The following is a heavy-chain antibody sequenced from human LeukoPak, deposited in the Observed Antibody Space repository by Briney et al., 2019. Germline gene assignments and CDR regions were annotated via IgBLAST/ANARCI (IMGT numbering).Heavy chain of an antibody. Sequence: PGGSLRLSCAASGFTFSSYWMSWVRQAPGKGLEWVANIKQDGSEKYYVDSVKGRFTISRDNAKNSLYLQMNSLRAEDTAVYYCARERYQLLYGGGPAYYYYYYMDVWGKGTTVTVSS. CDR3: ARERYQLLYGGGPAYYYYYYMDV. CDR2: IKQDGSEK. V-gene: IGHV3-7*01. D-gene: IGHD2-2*02. CDR1: GFTFSSYW. J-gene: IGHJ6*03.